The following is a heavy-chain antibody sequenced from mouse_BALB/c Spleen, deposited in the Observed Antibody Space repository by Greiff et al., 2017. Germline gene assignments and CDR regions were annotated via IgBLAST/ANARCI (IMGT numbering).Heavy chain of an antibody. CDR3: ARSGLGVYYFDY. Sequence: DVKLVESGGGLVQPGGSRKLSCAASGFTFSSFGMHWVRQAPEKGLEWVAYISSGSSTIYYADTVKGRFTISRDNPKNTLFLQMTSLRSEDTAMYYCARSGLGVYYFDYWGQGTTLTVSS. V-gene: IGHV5-17*02. D-gene: IGHD3-3*01. CDR2: ISSGSSTI. J-gene: IGHJ2*01. CDR1: GFTFSSFG.